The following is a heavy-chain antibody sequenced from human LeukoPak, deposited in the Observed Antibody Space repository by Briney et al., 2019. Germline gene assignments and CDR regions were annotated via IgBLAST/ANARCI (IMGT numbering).Heavy chain of an antibody. CDR3: ARGFGHGSAWYGAFDI. D-gene: IGHD3/OR15-3a*01. CDR1: GYTFTSYG. J-gene: IGHJ3*02. Sequence: ASVKVSCKTSGYTFTSYGISWVRQAPGQGLEWMGWISAYNGNTNYAQNLQGRVTMTTDTSTSTAYMELRSLRSDDTAVYYCARGFGHGSAWYGAFDIWGQGTMVTVSS. V-gene: IGHV1-18*01. CDR2: ISAYNGNT.